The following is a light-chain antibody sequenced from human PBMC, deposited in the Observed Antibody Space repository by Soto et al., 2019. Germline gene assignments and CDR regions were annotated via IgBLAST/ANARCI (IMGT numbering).Light chain of an antibody. CDR2: AAS. CDR3: QQYYSYPLT. Sequence: AIRMTQSPSSFSASTGDRVTITCRASQGISSYLAWYQQKPGKAPKLLIYAASTLQSGVPSRFSGSGSGTDFTLTISCPQSEDFATYYCQQYYSYPLTVGGGAKV. V-gene: IGKV1-8*01. CDR1: QGISSY. J-gene: IGKJ4*01.